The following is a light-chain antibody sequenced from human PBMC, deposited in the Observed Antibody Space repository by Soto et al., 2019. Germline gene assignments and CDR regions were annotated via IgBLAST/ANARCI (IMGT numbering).Light chain of an antibody. CDR2: TAS. CDR1: QYIRHD. Sequence: AIQMTQSPSSLPASVGDRVTITCRASQYIRHDLGWYQQKPGKAPKLLIYTASTLESGVPSRFSGSGSGTDFSLTITSLQPEDFATYYCQQYNSYSRTFGQGTKVDIK. CDR3: QQYNSYSRT. J-gene: IGKJ1*01. V-gene: IGKV1-6*01.